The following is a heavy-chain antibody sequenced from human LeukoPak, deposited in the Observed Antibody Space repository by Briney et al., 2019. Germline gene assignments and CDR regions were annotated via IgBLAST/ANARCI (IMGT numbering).Heavy chain of an antibody. D-gene: IGHD3-10*01. J-gene: IGHJ5*02. CDR3: ARGRRGRGNWFDP. Sequence: PSETLSLTCAVYGGSFSGYYWSWIRQPPGKGLEWIGEINHSGSTTYNPSLKSRVTISVDTSKNQFSLKLSSVTAADTAVYYCARGRRGRGNWFDPWGQGTLVTVSS. CDR2: INHSGST. V-gene: IGHV4-34*01. CDR1: GGSFSGYY.